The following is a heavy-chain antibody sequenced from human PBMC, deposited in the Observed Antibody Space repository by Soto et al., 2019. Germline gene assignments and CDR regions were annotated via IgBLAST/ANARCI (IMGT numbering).Heavy chain of an antibody. V-gene: IGHV3-74*03. CDR2: INSDGARI. CDR1: GFTFTHYR. Sequence: EVQLVESGGGFVQPGGSLRLSCAASGFTFTHYRIHWVRQPPGKGLEWVGRINSDGARIEYGDSVKGRFTISRDNAHNMVFLQMNSLTDEDSGVYFCARAGDWNYAQDFWGQGTLVTVSS. CDR3: ARAGDWNYAQDF. D-gene: IGHD3-16*01. J-gene: IGHJ4*02.